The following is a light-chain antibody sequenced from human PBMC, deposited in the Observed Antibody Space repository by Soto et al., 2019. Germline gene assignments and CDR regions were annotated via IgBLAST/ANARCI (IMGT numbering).Light chain of an antibody. V-gene: IGLV2-8*01. CDR3: SSYAGSNNLHVL. CDR2: EVI. CDR1: SSDVGGYEY. J-gene: IGLJ2*01. Sequence: QSALTQPPSASGSPGQSVTISCTGSSSDVGGYEYVSWYQQHPGKAPKLIIYEVIKRPSGVPDRFSGSKSGNTASLTVSGLHAEDEADYYCSSYAGSNNLHVLFGGGNKLTVL.